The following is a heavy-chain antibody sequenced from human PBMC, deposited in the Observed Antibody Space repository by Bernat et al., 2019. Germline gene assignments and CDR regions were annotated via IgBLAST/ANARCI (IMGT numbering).Heavy chain of an antibody. CDR1: GFTFSSYG. CDR3: ARYAVGSYVFDY. Sequence: QVQLVESGGGVVQPGRSLRLSCAASGFTFSSYGMHWVRQAPGKGLEWVAVIWYDGSNKYYADSVKGRFTISRDNSKNSLYLQMNSLRAEDTAVYYCARYAVGSYVFDYWGQGTLVTVSS. CDR2: IWYDGSNK. V-gene: IGHV3-33*01. J-gene: IGHJ4*02. D-gene: IGHD3-16*01.